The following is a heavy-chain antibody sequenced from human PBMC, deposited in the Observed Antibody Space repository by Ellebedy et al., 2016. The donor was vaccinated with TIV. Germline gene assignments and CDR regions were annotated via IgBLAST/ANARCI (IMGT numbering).Heavy chain of an antibody. CDR1: GFTFSSYA. J-gene: IGHJ4*02. CDR3: ARGWTVTTQFNY. V-gene: IGHV3-30-3*01. D-gene: IGHD4-17*01. CDR2: ISYDGSNK. Sequence: GGSLRLSCAASGFTFSSYAMHWVRQAPGKGLEWVAVISYDGSNKYYADSVKGRFTISRDNSKNTRYLQRNSLRAEDTAVYYCARGWTVTTQFNYWGQGTLVTVSS.